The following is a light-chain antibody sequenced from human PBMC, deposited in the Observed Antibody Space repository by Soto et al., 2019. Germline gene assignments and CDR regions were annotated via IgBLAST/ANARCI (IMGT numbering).Light chain of an antibody. CDR3: QQYGSSPPT. J-gene: IGKJ1*01. CDR2: GAS. CDR1: RSVSNNY. V-gene: IGKV3-20*01. Sequence: EIVLTQSPGTLSLSPGERAPLSCRASRSVSNNYVAWYQRKPGQAPRLPIYGASSRATDIPRRFIGSGSGTDFTLTITRLEPEAFAVYYCQQYGSSPPTFGQGTKVESK.